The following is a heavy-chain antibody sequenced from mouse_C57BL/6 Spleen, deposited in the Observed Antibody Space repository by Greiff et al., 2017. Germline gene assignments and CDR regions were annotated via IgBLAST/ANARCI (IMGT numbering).Heavy chain of an antibody. D-gene: IGHD2-1*01. CDR3: AREIPIYSGAFGY. CDR1: GYTFTSYW. CDR2: IDPKSGGT. Sequence: QVQLKQPGAELVKPGASVKLSCKASGYTFTSYWMHWVKQRPGRGLEWIGRIDPKSGGTKYNEKFKSKATLTVDKPSSTAYMQLSSLTSEDSAVYYCAREIPIYSGAFGYWGQGTTLTVSS. V-gene: IGHV1-72*01. J-gene: IGHJ2*01.